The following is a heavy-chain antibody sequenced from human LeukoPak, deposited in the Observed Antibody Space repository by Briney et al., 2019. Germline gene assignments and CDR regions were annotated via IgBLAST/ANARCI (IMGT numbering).Heavy chain of an antibody. V-gene: IGHV3-20*04. J-gene: IGHJ4*02. D-gene: IGHD3-22*01. Sequence: PGGSLRLSCAASGFTFSSYAMSWVRQAPGKGLEWVSGINWNGGSTGYADSVKGRFTISRDNAKNSLYLQMNSLRAEDTALYYCARVRYYDSSGYYFMNWGQGTLVTVSS. CDR3: ARVRYYDSSGYYFMN. CDR1: GFTFSSYA. CDR2: INWNGGST.